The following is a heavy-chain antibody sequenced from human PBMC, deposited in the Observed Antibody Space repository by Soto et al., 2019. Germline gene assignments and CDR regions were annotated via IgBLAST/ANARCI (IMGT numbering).Heavy chain of an antibody. CDR1: GFTFSSYG. D-gene: IGHD6-19*01. CDR2: IWYDGSNK. J-gene: IGHJ4*02. Sequence: QVQLVESGGGVVQPGRSLRLSCAASGFTFSSYGMHWVRQAPGKGLEWVAVIWYDGSNKYYADSVKGRFTISRDNSKNTLYLQMNSLRAEDTAVYYCARCWGSGWTLKADYWGQGTLVTVSS. V-gene: IGHV3-33*01. CDR3: ARCWGSGWTLKADY.